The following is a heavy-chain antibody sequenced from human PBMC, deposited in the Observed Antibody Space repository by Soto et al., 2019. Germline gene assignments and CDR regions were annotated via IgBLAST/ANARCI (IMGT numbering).Heavy chain of an antibody. CDR2: IWYDGSHK. D-gene: IGHD5-18*01. CDR3: ARDSNRRGYSYGWYFDL. V-gene: IGHV3-33*01. Sequence: QVQLVESGGGVVQPGRSLRLSCAASGFTFSSYGMHWVRQAPGKGLEWVAVIWYDGSHKYYADSVKGRFTISRDNSKNTLYLQMNSLRAEDTAVYYCARDSNRRGYSYGWYFDLWVRGTLVTVSS. CDR1: GFTFSSYG. J-gene: IGHJ2*01.